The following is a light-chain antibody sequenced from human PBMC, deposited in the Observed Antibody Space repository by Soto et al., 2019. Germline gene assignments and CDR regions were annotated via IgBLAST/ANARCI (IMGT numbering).Light chain of an antibody. Sequence: EIVLTQSPGTLSLSPGERATLSCRASQSVSSSYLAWYQQKPRAAPRLLIYGASSTASGLPARFSGSVYATDFPITISRLEPEDFAVYYCQQYGRSRTFVQETKVDIK. J-gene: IGKJ1*01. CDR1: QSVSSSY. CDR2: GAS. V-gene: IGKV3-20*01. CDR3: QQYGRSRT.